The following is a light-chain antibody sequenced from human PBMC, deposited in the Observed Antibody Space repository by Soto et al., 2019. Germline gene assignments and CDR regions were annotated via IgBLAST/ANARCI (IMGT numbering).Light chain of an antibody. J-gene: IGKJ2*01. CDR3: QQAKCLPHT. CDR1: PGISSW. V-gene: IGKV1D-12*01. Sequence: DIQMTQSPSSVSASVGDRVTITCRASPGISSWLAWYQQKPGKAPKLLIYATSCLQSGVPSRFSCSGSGTDFTLIMSSLQPEDFATYYCQQAKCLPHTIGQRTKLEIK. CDR2: ATS.